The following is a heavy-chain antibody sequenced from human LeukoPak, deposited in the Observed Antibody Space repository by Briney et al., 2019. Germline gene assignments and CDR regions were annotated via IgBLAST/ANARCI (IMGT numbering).Heavy chain of an antibody. D-gene: IGHD1-26*01. Sequence: PGRSLRLSCAASGFTFSSYGMHWVRQAPGKGLEWVAVTWYDGSNKYYADSVKGRFTISRDNSKNTLYLQMNSLRAEDTAVYYCAREARGSYYFDYWGQGTLVTVSS. J-gene: IGHJ4*02. CDR1: GFTFSSYG. V-gene: IGHV3-33*01. CDR3: AREARGSYYFDY. CDR2: TWYDGSNK.